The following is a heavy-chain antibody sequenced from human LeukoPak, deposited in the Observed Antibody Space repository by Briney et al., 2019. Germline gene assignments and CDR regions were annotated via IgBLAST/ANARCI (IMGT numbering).Heavy chain of an antibody. CDR2: ISYDGSNK. V-gene: IGHV3-30-3*01. CDR3: ARDPVAGTFDY. J-gene: IGHJ4*02. D-gene: IGHD6-19*01. CDR1: GFTLSSYA. Sequence: GGSLRLSCAASGFTLSSYAMDWVRQAPGKGLEWVAVISYDGSNKYYADSVKGRFTISRDNSKNTLYLQMNSLRAEDTAVYYCARDPVAGTFDYWGQGTLVTVSS.